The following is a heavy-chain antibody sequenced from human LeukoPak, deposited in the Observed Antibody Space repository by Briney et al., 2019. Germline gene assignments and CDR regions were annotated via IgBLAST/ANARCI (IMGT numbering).Heavy chain of an antibody. J-gene: IGHJ4*02. CDR3: ARVSQNKYYYDSSGYYPGY. D-gene: IGHD3-22*01. Sequence: ASVKVSCKASGYTFTSYDINWVRQATGQGLEWMGWMNPNSGNTGYAQKFQGRVTMTRNTSISTAYMELSSLRSEDTAVYYCARVSQNKYYYDSSGYYPGYRGQGALVTVSS. CDR1: GYTFTSYD. V-gene: IGHV1-8*01. CDR2: MNPNSGNT.